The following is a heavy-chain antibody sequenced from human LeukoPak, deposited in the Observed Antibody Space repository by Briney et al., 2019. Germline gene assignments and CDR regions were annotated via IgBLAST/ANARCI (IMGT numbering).Heavy chain of an antibody. CDR3: ARDPYKGATTTSPIDY. CDR1: GFTFSSYW. CDR2: IKQDGSEK. D-gene: IGHD1-26*01. Sequence: GGSLRLSCAASGFTFSSYWMSWVRQAPGKGLEWVANIKQDGSEKYYVDSVKGRFTISRDNAKNSLYLQMNSLRAEDTAVYYCARDPYKGATTTSPIDYWGQGTLVTVCS. V-gene: IGHV3-7*01. J-gene: IGHJ4*02.